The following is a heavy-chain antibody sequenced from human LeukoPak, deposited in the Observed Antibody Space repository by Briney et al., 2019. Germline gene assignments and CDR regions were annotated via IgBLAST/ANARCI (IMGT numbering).Heavy chain of an antibody. CDR1: GYTFTSYG. D-gene: IGHD2-2*01. V-gene: IGHV1-18*01. J-gene: IGHJ5*02. CDR3: ARDPDIVVVPAAIEPWFDP. CDR2: ISAYNGNT. Sequence: ASVKVSCKASGYTFTSYGISWVRQAPGQGLEWMGCISAYNGNTNYAQKLQGRVTMTTDTSTSTAYMELRSLRSDDTAVYYCARDPDIVVVPAAIEPWFDPWGQGTLVTVSS.